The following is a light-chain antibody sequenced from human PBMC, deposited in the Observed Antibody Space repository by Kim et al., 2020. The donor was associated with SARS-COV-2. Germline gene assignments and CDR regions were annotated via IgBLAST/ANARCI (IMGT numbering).Light chain of an antibody. CDR2: DAS. CDR3: HQYNSYPWT. CDR1: QRISIW. J-gene: IGKJ1*01. V-gene: IGKV1-5*01. Sequence: DIQMTQSPSTLSASVGDRVTITCRASQRISIWLAWYQQRPGKAPKLLIYDASTLESGVPSRFSGSGSGTEFTLTISSLQPDDFATYYCHQYNSYPWTFGQGTKVDIK.